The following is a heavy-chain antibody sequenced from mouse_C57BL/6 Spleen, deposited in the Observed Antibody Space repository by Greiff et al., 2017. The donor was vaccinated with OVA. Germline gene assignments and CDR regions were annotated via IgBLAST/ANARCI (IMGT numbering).Heavy chain of an antibody. CDR2: IDPNSGGT. Sequence: VQLQQPGAELVKPGASVQLSCKASGYTFTSYWMHWVKQRPGRCLEWIGRIDPNSGGTKYNEKFKSKATLTVDKPSSTAYMQRSSLTSEDSAVYYCARWLANWALYAMDYWGQGTSVTVSS. CDR3: ARWLANWALYAMDY. D-gene: IGHD4-1*01. V-gene: IGHV1-72*01. CDR1: GYTFTSYW. J-gene: IGHJ4*01.